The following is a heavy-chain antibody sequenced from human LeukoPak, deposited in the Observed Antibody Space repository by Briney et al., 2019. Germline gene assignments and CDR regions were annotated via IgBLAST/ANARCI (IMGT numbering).Heavy chain of an antibody. V-gene: IGHV1-8*01. D-gene: IGHD3-22*01. CDR1: RYTFSSYD. Sequence: ASVKVSYKGYRYTFSSYDINWVRQAPGQGLEWMGWMNPNTGNTGYAPKFQGRVTMTRDTSISTAYMELRGLRSEDTAVYYCARLSQTPDYYGSGGYFYLGYWGQGTRVTVSS. J-gene: IGHJ4*02. CDR3: ARLSQTPDYYGSGGYFYLGY. CDR2: MNPNTGNT.